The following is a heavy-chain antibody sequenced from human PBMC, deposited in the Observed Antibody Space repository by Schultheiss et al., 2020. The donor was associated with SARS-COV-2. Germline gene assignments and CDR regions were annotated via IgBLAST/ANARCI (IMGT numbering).Heavy chain of an antibody. CDR2: FDPEDGET. CDR3: ARDRPDPHGMDV. CDR1: GGTFSSYA. V-gene: IGHV1-69*10. J-gene: IGHJ6*02. D-gene: IGHD6-6*01. Sequence: SVKVSCKASGGTFSSYAFSWVRQAPGKGLEWMGGFDPEDGETIYAQKFQGRVTMTRDTSTSTVYMELSSLRSEDTAVYYCARDRPDPHGMDVWGQGTTVTVSS.